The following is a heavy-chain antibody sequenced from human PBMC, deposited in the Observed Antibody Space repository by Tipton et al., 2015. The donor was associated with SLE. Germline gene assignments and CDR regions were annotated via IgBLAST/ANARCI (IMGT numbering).Heavy chain of an antibody. J-gene: IGHJ4*02. CDR3: ARDLPGVTTGQFDY. Sequence: TLSLTCTVSGGSITNHYWNWIRQPAGKGLEWIGRIHTSGNINYNPSLNSRVTMSLDTSKNQFSLRLSSVTAADTAVYYCARDLPGVTTGQFDYWGQGTLVTVSS. CDR1: GGSITNHY. D-gene: IGHD4-11*01. V-gene: IGHV4-4*07. CDR2: IHTSGNI.